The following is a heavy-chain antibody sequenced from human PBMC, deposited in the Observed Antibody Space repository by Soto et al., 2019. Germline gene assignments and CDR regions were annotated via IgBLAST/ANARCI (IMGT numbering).Heavy chain of an antibody. Sequence: PGGTLRPPCSASGFTFSASYMSWVRQAPGKGLEWISYISGTSSYTTYADSVKGRFTISRDNAKNSLYLQMDRLRVDDTAVYSCARDGRTSNGRYLLNYSYYYGMDVWGQGTTVTVSS. CDR3: ARDGRTSNGRYLLNYSYYYGMDV. V-gene: IGHV3-11*06. J-gene: IGHJ6*02. CDR1: GFTFSASY. D-gene: IGHD3-10*01. CDR2: ISGTSSYT.